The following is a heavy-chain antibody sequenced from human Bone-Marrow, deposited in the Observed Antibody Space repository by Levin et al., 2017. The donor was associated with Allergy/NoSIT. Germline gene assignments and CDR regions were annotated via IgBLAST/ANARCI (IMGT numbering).Heavy chain of an antibody. J-gene: IGHJ6*03. V-gene: IGHV3-23*01. Sequence: GGSLRLSCAASGFTFSSYAMSWVRQAPGKGLEWVSAISGSGGSTYYADSVKGRFTISRDNSKNTLYLQMNSLRAEDTAVYYCAKDYGSGSYYIVLPYYYYYYMDVWGKGTTVTVSS. CDR1: GFTFSSYA. CDR3: AKDYGSGSYYIVLPYYYYYYMDV. CDR2: ISGSGGST. D-gene: IGHD3-10*01.